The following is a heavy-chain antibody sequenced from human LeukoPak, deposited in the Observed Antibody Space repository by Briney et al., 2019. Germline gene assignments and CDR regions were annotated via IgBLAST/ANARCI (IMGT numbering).Heavy chain of an antibody. CDR1: GGSISSHY. Sequence: ASETLSLTCSVSGGSISSHYWHWIRQPPGKGLEWIGYIYYTGSTNYNPSLKSRVTISLDTSKTQFPLKLSSVTAADTAVYYCARDRGGAAAFDWFDPWGQGTPVTVSS. D-gene: IGHD6-13*01. J-gene: IGHJ5*02. CDR2: IYYTGST. V-gene: IGHV4-59*11. CDR3: ARDRGGAAAFDWFDP.